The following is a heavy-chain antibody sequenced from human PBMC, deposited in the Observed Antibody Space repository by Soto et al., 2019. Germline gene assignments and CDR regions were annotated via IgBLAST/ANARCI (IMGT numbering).Heavy chain of an antibody. D-gene: IGHD2-2*02. CDR1: GGPFSCYY. CDR3: ARRRRLGYCSTKSCYTTYYYYGMDV. J-gene: IGHJ6*02. V-gene: IGHV4-34*01. Sequence: SETLSLTCAVYGGPFSCYYWSWIRQPPGKWLEWISEINHSGSTNYNPSLKSRVTISVDTSKNQFSLKLSSVTAADTAVYYCARRRRLGYCSTKSCYTTYYYYGMDVWGQGTTVTVFS. CDR2: INHSGST.